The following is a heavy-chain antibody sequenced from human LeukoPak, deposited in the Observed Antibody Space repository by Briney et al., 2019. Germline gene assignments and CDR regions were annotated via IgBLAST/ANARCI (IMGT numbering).Heavy chain of an antibody. Sequence: PGGSLRLSCAASGFTFSSYAMSWVRQAPGKGLEWVSAISGSGGSTYYADSVKGRLTISRDNSKNTLYLQMNSLRAEDTAVYYCANHALRIAAAGPYGMDVWGQGTTVTVSS. CDR2: ISGSGGST. D-gene: IGHD6-13*01. CDR3: ANHALRIAAAGPYGMDV. V-gene: IGHV3-23*01. CDR1: GFTFSSYA. J-gene: IGHJ6*02.